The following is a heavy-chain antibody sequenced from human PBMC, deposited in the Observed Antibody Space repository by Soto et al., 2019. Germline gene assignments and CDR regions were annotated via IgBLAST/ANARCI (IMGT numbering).Heavy chain of an antibody. CDR3: TRHMEVPAAYYYYYGMDV. CDR2: IRSKADSYAT. D-gene: IGHD2-2*01. Sequence: GGSLRLSCAASGFTFSGSAMHWVRQASGEGLEWVGRIRSKADSYATAYAASVKGRFTISRDDSKNTAYLQMNSLKTEDTAVYYCTRHMEVPAAYYYYYGMDVWGQGTTVTVSS. J-gene: IGHJ6*02. CDR1: GFTFSGSA. V-gene: IGHV3-73*01.